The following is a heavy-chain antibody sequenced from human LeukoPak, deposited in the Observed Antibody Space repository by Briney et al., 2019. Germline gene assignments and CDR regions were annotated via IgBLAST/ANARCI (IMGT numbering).Heavy chain of an antibody. V-gene: IGHV3-21*01. CDR3: ARAVVPAATPSWFDP. Sequence: PGGSLRLSCAASGSTFSSYSMNWVRQAPGKGLEWVSSISSSSSYTYYADSVKGRFTISRDNAKNSLYLQMNSLRAEDTAVYYCARAVVPAATPSWFDPWGQGTLVTVSS. D-gene: IGHD2-2*01. CDR2: ISSSSSYT. CDR1: GSTFSSYS. J-gene: IGHJ5*02.